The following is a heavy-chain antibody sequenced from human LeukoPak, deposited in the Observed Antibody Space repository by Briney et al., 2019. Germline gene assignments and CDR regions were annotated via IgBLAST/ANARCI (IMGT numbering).Heavy chain of an antibody. CDR2: ITTSTGNP. J-gene: IGHJ5*01. CDR3: ARDPYAPPSSDLQRFDS. D-gene: IGHD6-19*01. CDR1: GYIFTNNA. V-gene: IGHV7-4-1*02. Sequence: ASVKVSCKASGYIFTNNAMNWMRQAPGQGLEWMGWITTSTGNPTYAQGFTGRFVFSSDTSVSTAYLQISSLRAEDTAVYYCARDPYAPPSSDLQRFDSWGQGTLVTVSS.